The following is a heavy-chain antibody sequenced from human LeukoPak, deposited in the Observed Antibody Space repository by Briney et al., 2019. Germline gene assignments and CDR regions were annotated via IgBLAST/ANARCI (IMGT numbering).Heavy chain of an antibody. CDR3: ATTNSSSWYRYGMDV. V-gene: IGHV1-24*01. J-gene: IGHJ6*02. Sequence: ASVKVSCKVSGYTLTELSMHWVRQAPGKGLEWMGGFDPEDGETIYAQKFQGRVTMTEDTSTDTAYMELSSLRFEDTAVYYCATTNSSSWYRYGMDVWGQGTTVTVSS. D-gene: IGHD6-13*01. CDR2: FDPEDGET. CDR1: GYTLTELS.